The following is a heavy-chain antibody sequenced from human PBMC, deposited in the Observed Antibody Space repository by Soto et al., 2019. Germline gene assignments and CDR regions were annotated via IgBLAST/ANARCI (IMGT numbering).Heavy chain of an antibody. CDR1: GGSISSGGYY. V-gene: IGHV4-31*03. D-gene: IGHD3-22*01. CDR3: ASGNYRWYTQFDY. J-gene: IGHJ4*02. CDR2: IYYSGST. Sequence: QVQLQESGPGLVKPSQTLSLTCTVSGGSISSGGYYWSWIRQHPGKGLEWIGYIYYSGSTYYNPSLKRRVXXSXDXXKNQFSLKLSPVTAADTAVYYCASGNYRWYTQFDYWGQGTLVTVSS.